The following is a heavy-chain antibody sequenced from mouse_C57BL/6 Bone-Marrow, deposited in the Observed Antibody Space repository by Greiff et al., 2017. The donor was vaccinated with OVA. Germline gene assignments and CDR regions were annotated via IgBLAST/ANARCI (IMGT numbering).Heavy chain of an antibody. CDR3: ARHRYDPYYYAMDY. CDR2: ISNGGGST. Sequence: EVQLVESGGGLVQPGGSLKLSCAASGFTFSDYYMYWVRQTPEKRLEWVAYISNGGGSTYYPDTVKGRFTISRDNAKNTLYLQMSRLKSEDTAMYYCARHRYDPYYYAMDYWGQGTSVTVSS. V-gene: IGHV5-12*01. D-gene: IGHD2-3*01. J-gene: IGHJ4*01. CDR1: GFTFSDYY.